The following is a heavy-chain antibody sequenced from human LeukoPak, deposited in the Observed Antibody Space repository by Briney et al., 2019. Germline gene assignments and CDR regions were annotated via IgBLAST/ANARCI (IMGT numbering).Heavy chain of an antibody. CDR2: IKQDGSEK. CDR3: ARDVEKGFSSSWYGGYGMDV. Sequence: GGSLRLSCAASGFTLSSYWMSWVRQAPGKGLEWVANIKQDGSEKYYVDSVKGRFTISRDNAKNSLYLQMNSLRAEDTAVYYCARDVEKGFSSSWYGGYGMDVWGQGTTVTVSS. CDR1: GFTLSSYW. V-gene: IGHV3-7*01. D-gene: IGHD6-13*01. J-gene: IGHJ6*02.